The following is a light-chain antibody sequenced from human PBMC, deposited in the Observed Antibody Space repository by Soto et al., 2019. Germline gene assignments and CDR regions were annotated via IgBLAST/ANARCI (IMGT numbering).Light chain of an antibody. V-gene: IGLV2-14*01. CDR3: FSHRGGDSHV. CDR2: VVT. Sequence: SVLTQPASVSGSPGQSITISCTGTSRDVVGYNYVSWYQQYPGKAPKLMIYVVTNRPPGASNRFSGSKTGHTASLIISGLQAEDEAYYYCFSHRGGDSHVFGTGTKVTVL. J-gene: IGLJ1*01. CDR1: SRDVVGYNY.